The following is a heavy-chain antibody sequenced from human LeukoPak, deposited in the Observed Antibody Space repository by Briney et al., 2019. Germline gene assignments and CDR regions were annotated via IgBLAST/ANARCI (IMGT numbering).Heavy chain of an antibody. CDR3: ARARSSTWSGDAFDI. J-gene: IGHJ3*02. CDR1: GGTFSSYA. CDR2: IIPIFGTV. V-gene: IGHV1-69*05. D-gene: IGHD6-13*01. Sequence: ASVKVSCKASGGTFSSYAISWVRQAPGQGLEWMGGIIPIFGTVNYAQKFQGRVTITTDESTSTAYMELSSLRSEDTAVYYCARARSSTWSGDAFDIWGRGTMVIVSS.